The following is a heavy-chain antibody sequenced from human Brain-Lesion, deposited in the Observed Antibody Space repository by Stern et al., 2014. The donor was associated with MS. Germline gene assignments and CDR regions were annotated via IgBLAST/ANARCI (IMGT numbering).Heavy chain of an antibody. Sequence: VQLVQSGAEVKKPGASVKVSCKTSGYIFTGYYIHWVRQATGQGLEWMAWINTNTGGTKYAQKFQGRVTMSRDTSISTAYVELSSLTSDDTAVYYCARDQRGITIFGVVTDYYYLGMDVWGQGTTVTVSS. CDR2: INTNTGGT. CDR1: GYIFTGYY. J-gene: IGHJ6*02. D-gene: IGHD3-3*01. CDR3: ARDQRGITIFGVVTDYYYLGMDV. V-gene: IGHV1-2*02.